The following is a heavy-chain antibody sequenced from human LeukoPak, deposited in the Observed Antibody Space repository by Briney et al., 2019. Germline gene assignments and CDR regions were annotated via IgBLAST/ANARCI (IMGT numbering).Heavy chain of an antibody. CDR2: GLYTGNT. CDR1: GGSIAVNHYY. Sequence: TSETLSLTCSVSGGSIAVNHYYWGWIRQPPGKGLEWIGSGLYTGNTYTNPSLRSRVTISVDTSKNEFSLKMNSVTAADTAVYYCAREHRSSKYFDSWGQGALMIVSS. V-gene: IGHV4-39*02. J-gene: IGHJ4*02. D-gene: IGHD6-6*01. CDR3: AREHRSSKYFDS.